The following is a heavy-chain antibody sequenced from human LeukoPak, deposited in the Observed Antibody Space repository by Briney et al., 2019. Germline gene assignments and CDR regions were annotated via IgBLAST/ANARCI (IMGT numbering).Heavy chain of an antibody. D-gene: IGHD6-25*01. Sequence: ASVKVSCKASGYTFTNYHINWVRQATGQGLEWVGWMNPINGDSGFAQKFQGRVTITRDSSISTSYMELRSLTSEDTAVYFCARTTSFTASGYDYWGPGTVVTVSS. V-gene: IGHV1-8*03. J-gene: IGHJ4*02. CDR1: GYTFTNYH. CDR2: MNPINGDS. CDR3: ARTTSFTASGYDY.